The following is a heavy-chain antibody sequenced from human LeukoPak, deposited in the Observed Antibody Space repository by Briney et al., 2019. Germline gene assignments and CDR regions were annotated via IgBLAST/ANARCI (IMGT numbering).Heavy chain of an antibody. Sequence: GGSLRLSCAVSGFTFNDYAMHWVRQVPGKGLEWVSLINWSGVSTYYADSVKGRFTISRDNAKNSLYLQMNSLRAEDTAVYYCASSGATLAAGAFDIWGQGTMVTVSS. V-gene: IGHV3-43D*03. J-gene: IGHJ3*02. CDR2: INWSGVST. CDR3: ASSGATLAAGAFDI. CDR1: GFTFNDYA. D-gene: IGHD1-26*01.